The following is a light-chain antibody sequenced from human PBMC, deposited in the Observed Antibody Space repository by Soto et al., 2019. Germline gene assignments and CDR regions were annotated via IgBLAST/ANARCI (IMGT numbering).Light chain of an antibody. CDR3: CSYVGSSTVV. Sequence: QSALTQPASVSGSPGQSITISCTGTSRDVGNYNLVSWYQQHPGKVHKIMIYEGSKRPSGVSNRFSGSKSGKTASLTISGLRAEEEDDYYGCSYVGSSTVVFGGGTKLTVL. V-gene: IGLV2-23*01. J-gene: IGLJ2*01. CDR2: EGS. CDR1: SRDVGNYNL.